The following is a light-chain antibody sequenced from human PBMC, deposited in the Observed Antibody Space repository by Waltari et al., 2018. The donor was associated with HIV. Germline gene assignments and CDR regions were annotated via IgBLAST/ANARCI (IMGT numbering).Light chain of an antibody. Sequence: EIVVTQSPATLSVSPGERATLSCRASQSVSSNLAWYQHKPGQAPRLLFYGASTRATGIPARFSGSGSGTEFSLTITSLQSEDCAVYYCQQYNNWPQGTFGQGTKVEI. CDR3: QQYNNWPQGT. J-gene: IGKJ1*01. V-gene: IGKV3-15*01. CDR2: GAS. CDR1: QSVSSN.